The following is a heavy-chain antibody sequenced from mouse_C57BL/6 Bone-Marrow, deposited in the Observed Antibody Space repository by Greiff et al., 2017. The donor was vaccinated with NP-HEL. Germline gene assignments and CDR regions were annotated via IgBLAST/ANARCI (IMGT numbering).Heavy chain of an antibody. D-gene: IGHD1-1*01. J-gene: IGHJ4*01. V-gene: IGHV3-6*01. CDR2: ISYDGSN. CDR3: ARGVYGAMDY. CDR1: GYSITSGYY. Sequence: EVKLVESGPGLVKPSQSLSLTCSVTGYSITSGYYWNWIRQFPGNKLEWMGYISYDGSNNYNPSLKNRISITRDTSKNQFFLKLNSVTTEDTATYYCARGVYGAMDYWGQGTSVTVSS.